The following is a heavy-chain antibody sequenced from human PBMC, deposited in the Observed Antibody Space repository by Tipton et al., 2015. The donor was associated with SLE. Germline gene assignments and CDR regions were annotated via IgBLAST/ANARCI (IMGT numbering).Heavy chain of an antibody. V-gene: IGHV3-21*03. Sequence: SLRLSCILSGSTLSYYVMNRVRQAPGKGLEWVSSISSSSSYIYYADSVKGRFTISRDNAKNSLYLQMNSLRAEDTAVYYCAMGRGWFREFDYWGQGTLVTVSS. D-gene: IGHD3-10*01. CDR2: ISSSSSYI. CDR1: GSTLSYYV. CDR3: AMGRGWFREFDY. J-gene: IGHJ4*02.